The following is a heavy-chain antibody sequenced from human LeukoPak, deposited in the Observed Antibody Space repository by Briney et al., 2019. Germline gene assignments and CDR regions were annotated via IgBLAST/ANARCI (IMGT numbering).Heavy chain of an antibody. D-gene: IGHD2-2*01. V-gene: IGHV4-38-2*01. Sequence: SETLSLTCAVSGFSIGSGYFWGWIRQPPGKGLEWISSIFYAGDTFYNTSLKSRVTMLVDTSKNQFCLGLSSVTAAETAVYYCARRISTRRGETCDSTSCYFDYWGQGILVTVSS. CDR3: ARRISTRRGETCDSTSCYFDY. J-gene: IGHJ4*02. CDR2: IFYAGDT. CDR1: GFSIGSGYF.